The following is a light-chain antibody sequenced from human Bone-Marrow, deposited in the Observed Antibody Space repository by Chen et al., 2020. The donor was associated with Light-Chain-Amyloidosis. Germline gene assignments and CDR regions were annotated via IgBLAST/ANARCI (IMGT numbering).Light chain of an antibody. CDR2: WAS. Sequence: DIVMTQSPDSLAVSLGERAIINCKSSQTVLYTSNNKNFLAWYQQKPGQPPKLLIYWASTRESGVPDRFSGSGSGTDFTLTISSLQAEDVAVYYCQQYFITPYTFGQGTKLEIK. V-gene: IGKV4-1*01. CDR1: QTVLYTSNNKNF. CDR3: QQYFITPYT. J-gene: IGKJ2*01.